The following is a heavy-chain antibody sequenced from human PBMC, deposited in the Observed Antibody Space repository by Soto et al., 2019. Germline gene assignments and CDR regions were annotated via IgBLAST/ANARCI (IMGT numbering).Heavy chain of an antibody. D-gene: IGHD3-22*01. V-gene: IGHV3-48*03. J-gene: IGHJ3*02. Sequence: GGSPRLSCAASGFTFSSYEMNWVRQAPGKGLEWVSSISSSGSTIYYADSVKGRFTISRDNAKNSLYLQMNSLRAEDTAVYYCARDHYYDSSGYDAFDIWGQGTMVTVSS. CDR3: ARDHYYDSSGYDAFDI. CDR2: ISSSGSTI. CDR1: GFTFSSYE.